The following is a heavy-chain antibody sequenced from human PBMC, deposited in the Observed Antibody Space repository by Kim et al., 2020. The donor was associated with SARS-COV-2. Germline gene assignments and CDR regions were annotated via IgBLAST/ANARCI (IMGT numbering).Heavy chain of an antibody. Sequence: SETLSLTCTVSGGSISSGGYYWSWIRQHPGKGLEWIGYIYYSGSTYYNPSLKSRVTMSVDTSKNQFSLKLSSVTAADTAVYYCARGVAAAGRWYFDLWGRGTLVTVSS. V-gene: IGHV4-31*03. CDR1: GGSISSGGYY. CDR3: ARGVAAAGRWYFDL. D-gene: IGHD6-13*01. J-gene: IGHJ2*01. CDR2: IYYSGST.